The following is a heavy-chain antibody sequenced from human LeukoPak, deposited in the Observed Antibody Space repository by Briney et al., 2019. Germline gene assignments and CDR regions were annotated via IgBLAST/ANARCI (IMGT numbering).Heavy chain of an antibody. CDR3: ARDRYCSSTSCYTRGNFDY. CDR2: ISYDGSNK. J-gene: IGHJ4*02. V-gene: IGHV3-30*19. D-gene: IGHD2-2*02. CDR1: GFTFSSYG. Sequence: GGSLRLSCAASGFTFSSYGMHWVRQAPGKGLEWVAVISYDGSNKYYADSVKGRFTISRDNSKNTLYLQMNSLRAEDTAAYYCARDRYCSSTSCYTRGNFDYWGQGTLVTVSS.